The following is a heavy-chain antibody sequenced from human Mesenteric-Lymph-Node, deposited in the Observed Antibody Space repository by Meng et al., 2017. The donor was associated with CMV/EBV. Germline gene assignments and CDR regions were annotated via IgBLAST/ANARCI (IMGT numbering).Heavy chain of an antibody. V-gene: IGHV3-30*02. CDR3: AKDCGSWYLPPYGMDV. J-gene: IGHJ6*02. Sequence: FTFSSDGMHWVRQAPGEGLEWVAFIRYDGSNKYYADSVKGRFTISRDNSKNTLYLQMNSLRAEDTAVYYCAKDCGSWYLPPYGMDVWGQGTTVTVSS. CDR2: IRYDGSNK. D-gene: IGHD6-13*01. CDR1: FTFSSDG.